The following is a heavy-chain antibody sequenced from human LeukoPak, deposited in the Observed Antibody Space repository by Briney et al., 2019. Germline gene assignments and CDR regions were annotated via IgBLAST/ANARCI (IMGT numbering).Heavy chain of an antibody. CDR1: GLTFSNYA. CDR3: SKDPNGDYVGAFDM. D-gene: IGHD4-17*01. Sequence: PGGSLRLSSTASGLTFSNYATTWVRQAPGKGLEWVSSITGSGRGTYYADSVKGRFSVSRDNSQNTVFLHMNSLRADDTALYYCSKDPNGDYVGAFDMWAQGQWSPSLQ. CDR2: ITGSGRGT. J-gene: IGHJ3*02. V-gene: IGHV3-23*01.